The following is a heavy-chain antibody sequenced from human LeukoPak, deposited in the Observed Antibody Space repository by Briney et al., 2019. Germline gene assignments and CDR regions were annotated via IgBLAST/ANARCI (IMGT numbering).Heavy chain of an antibody. Sequence: GGSLRLSCAASGFTFSSYAMHWVRQAPGKGLEWVAVISYDGSNKYYADSVKGRFTISRDNSKNTLYLQMNSLRAEDTAVYYCARVPGYDSSGYFDSWGQGTLVTVSS. J-gene: IGHJ4*02. CDR3: ARVPGYDSSGYFDS. D-gene: IGHD3-22*01. CDR1: GFTFSSYA. V-gene: IGHV3-30-3*01. CDR2: ISYDGSNK.